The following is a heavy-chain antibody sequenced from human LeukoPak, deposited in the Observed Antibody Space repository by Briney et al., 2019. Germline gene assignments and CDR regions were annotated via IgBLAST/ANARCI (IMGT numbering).Heavy chain of an antibody. CDR2: IYSGADT. D-gene: IGHD3-10*01. V-gene: IGHV3-53*01. CDR3: ASLIRGAFDV. J-gene: IGHJ3*01. CDR1: GFTVSSND. Sequence: GESLRLSCAASGFTVSSNDMSWVRQAPGKGLEWVSLIYSGADTYYADSVKGRFTISRDISKNTVYFRMDSLRAEDTAVYYCASLIRGAFDVWGQGTMVTVSS.